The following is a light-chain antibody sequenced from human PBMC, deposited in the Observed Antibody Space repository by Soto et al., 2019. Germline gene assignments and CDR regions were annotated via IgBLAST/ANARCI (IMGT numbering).Light chain of an antibody. J-gene: IGKJ3*01. Sequence: EIVMTQSPVTLSVSPGERATLSCRASQSLSSNLAWYQQKPGQAPRLLIYGASTRATGIPARFSGSGSGTEFTLTISSVESEDFAVYFCHQYDNSPQTFGPGTKVDIK. V-gene: IGKV3-15*01. CDR3: HQYDNSPQT. CDR1: QSLSSN. CDR2: GAS.